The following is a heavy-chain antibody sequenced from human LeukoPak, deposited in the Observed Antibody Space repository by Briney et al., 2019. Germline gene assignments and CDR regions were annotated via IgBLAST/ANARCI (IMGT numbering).Heavy chain of an antibody. V-gene: IGHV4-39*07. Sequence: PSQALSLTCTVSGGSISSGGYYWGWIRQPPGKGLEWIGSIYYSGSTYYNPSLKSRVTISVDTSKNQFSLKLSSVTAADTAVYYCASSGYSLFWYFDLWGRGTLVTVSS. D-gene: IGHD3-22*01. CDR2: IYYSGST. CDR3: ASSGYSLFWYFDL. J-gene: IGHJ2*01. CDR1: GGSISSGGYY.